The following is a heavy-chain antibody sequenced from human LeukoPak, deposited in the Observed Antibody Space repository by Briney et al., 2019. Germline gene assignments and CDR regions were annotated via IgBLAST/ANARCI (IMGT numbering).Heavy chain of an antibody. Sequence: PGGSLRLSCVASGFTFSSYWMTWVRQSPGKGLEWVANIKPDGTQKYYADSVKGRFTISRDNSKNSLYLQMNSLRADETAVYYCARLRPYSSSWYAYYGMDVWGQGTTVTVSS. CDR2: IKPDGTQK. CDR1: GFTFSSYW. J-gene: IGHJ6*02. V-gene: IGHV3-7*04. D-gene: IGHD6-13*01. CDR3: ARLRPYSSSWYAYYGMDV.